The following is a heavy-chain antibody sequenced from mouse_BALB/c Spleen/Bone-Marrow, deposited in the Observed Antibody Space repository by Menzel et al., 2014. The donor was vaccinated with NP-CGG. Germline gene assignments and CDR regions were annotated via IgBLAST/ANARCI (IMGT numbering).Heavy chain of an antibody. J-gene: IGHJ3*01. CDR1: GYTFTSYT. Sequence: VQGVESGAELARPGASVKMSCKASGYTFTSYTMHWVKQRPGQGLEWIGYINPSSGYTNYNQKFKDKATLTADKSSSTAYMQLSSLTSEDSAVCYCAREKGITFAYWGQGTLVTVSA. CDR3: AREKGITFAY. D-gene: IGHD2-4*01. CDR2: INPSSGYT. V-gene: IGHV1-4*01.